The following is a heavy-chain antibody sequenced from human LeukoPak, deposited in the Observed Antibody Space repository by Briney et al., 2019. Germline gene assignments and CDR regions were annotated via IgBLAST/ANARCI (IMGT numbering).Heavy chain of an antibody. J-gene: IGHJ4*02. D-gene: IGHD1-1*01. CDR3: ARDANVVPFDY. Sequence: GGSLRLSCAASGFTFSSYSMNWVRQAPGKELEWVSSISSSSSYIYYADSVKGRFTISRDNAKNSLYLQMNSLRAEDTAVYYCARDANVVPFDYWGQGTLVTVSS. CDR1: GFTFSSYS. V-gene: IGHV3-21*01. CDR2: ISSSSSYI.